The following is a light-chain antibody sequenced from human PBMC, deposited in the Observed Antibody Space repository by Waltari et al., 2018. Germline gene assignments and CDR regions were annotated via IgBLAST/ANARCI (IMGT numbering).Light chain of an antibody. Sequence: EIVLTQSPGTLSLSPGERATLHCRASQPIAGRYLAWFQQRPGQAPRLLIYGASHRATDIPDRFSGSGSGTDFTLTISRLEPEDFAVFYCQHYGTSSWTFGQGTNVEIK. V-gene: IGKV3-20*01. CDR2: GAS. CDR3: QHYGTSSWT. J-gene: IGKJ1*01. CDR1: QPIAGRY.